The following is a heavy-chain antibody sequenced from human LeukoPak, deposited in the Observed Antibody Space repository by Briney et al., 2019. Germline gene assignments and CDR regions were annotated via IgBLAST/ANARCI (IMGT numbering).Heavy chain of an antibody. Sequence: PGGSLRLSCAASGFTFSSYGMHWVRQAPGKGLEWVAFIRYDGSNKYYADSVKGRFTISRDNSKNTLYLQMNSLRAEDTAVYYCAKDSGAQPGVTPFDYWGQGTLVTVSS. CDR2: IRYDGSNK. D-gene: IGHD3-10*01. J-gene: IGHJ4*02. CDR3: AKDSGAQPGVTPFDY. CDR1: GFTFSSYG. V-gene: IGHV3-30*02.